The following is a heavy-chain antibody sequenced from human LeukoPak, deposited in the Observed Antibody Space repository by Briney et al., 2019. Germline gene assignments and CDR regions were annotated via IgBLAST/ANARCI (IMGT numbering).Heavy chain of an antibody. CDR2: INHEGGAI. V-gene: IGHV3-7*01. D-gene: IGHD1-1*01. CDR3: ATYINWVAGDV. Sequence: GGSPRLSCAASGFTFSESWMTWVRQVPGQGLEWVAHINHEGGAIQYVDSVKGRFTISRDNAKGSVFLQMNSLRAEDTAIYHCATYINWVAGDVWGQGTTVIVSS. J-gene: IGHJ6*02. CDR1: GFTFSESW.